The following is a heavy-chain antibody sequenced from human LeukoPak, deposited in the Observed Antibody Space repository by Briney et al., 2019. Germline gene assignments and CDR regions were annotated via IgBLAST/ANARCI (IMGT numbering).Heavy chain of an antibody. V-gene: IGHV1-18*01. Sequence: ASVKVSCKASGYTFTSYGISWVRQAPGQGLEWMGWISAYNGNTNYAQKLQGRVTVTTDTSTSTAYMELRSLRSDDTAVYYCARDLSSYYGSGSYYWGQGTLVTVSS. CDR2: ISAYNGNT. CDR3: ARDLSSYYGSGSYY. CDR1: GYTFTSYG. D-gene: IGHD3-10*01. J-gene: IGHJ4*02.